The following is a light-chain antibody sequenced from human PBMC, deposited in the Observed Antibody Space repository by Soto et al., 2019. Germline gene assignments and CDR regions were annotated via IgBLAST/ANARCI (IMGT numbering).Light chain of an antibody. CDR1: ISDVGSSGP. Sequence: QSVLTHPASVSGSPGQSINISCSGSISDVGSSGPVSWYQHHPGQVPKLIIYEGSRRPSGVSSRFSGSKTGNTASLTITGLQAEEEANYYCCSYVAARTYVFRTGTKVTVL. V-gene: IGLV2-23*01. CDR2: EGS. CDR3: CSYVAARTYV. J-gene: IGLJ1*01.